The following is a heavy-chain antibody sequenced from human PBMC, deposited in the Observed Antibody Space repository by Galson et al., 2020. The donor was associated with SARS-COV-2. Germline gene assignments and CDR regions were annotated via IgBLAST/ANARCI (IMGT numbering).Heavy chain of an antibody. D-gene: IGHD5-18*01. V-gene: IGHV3-23*01. CDR2: ISVSGGST. CDR1: GFIFSAYA. J-gene: IGHJ4*02. Sequence: GGSLRLSCAASGFIFSAYAISWVRQAPGKGLEWVSAISVSGGSTYYADSVKGRFTISRDNSKNTLYLQMESLRAEDSAVYYCAKDLRGYNYGYSDYWGQGTLVTVSS. CDR3: AKDLRGYNYGYSDY.